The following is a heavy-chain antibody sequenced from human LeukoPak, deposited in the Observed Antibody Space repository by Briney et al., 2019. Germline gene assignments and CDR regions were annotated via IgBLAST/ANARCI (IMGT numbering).Heavy chain of an antibody. V-gene: IGHV1-69*05. D-gene: IGHD2-15*01. J-gene: IGHJ4*02. Sequence: ASVKVSCKASGGTFSSYAISWVRQAPGQGLEWMGGIIPIFGTANYAQKFQGRVTMTRDTSTSTVYMELSSLRSEDTAVYYCARDPSGGTSYDYWGQGTLVTVSS. CDR1: GGTFSSYA. CDR2: IIPIFGTA. CDR3: ARDPSGGTSYDY.